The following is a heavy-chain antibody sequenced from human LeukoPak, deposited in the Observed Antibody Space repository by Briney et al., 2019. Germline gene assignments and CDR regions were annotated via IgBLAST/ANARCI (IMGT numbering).Heavy chain of an antibody. D-gene: IGHD3-10*01. CDR2: INHSGST. CDR3: ARGGASYHHGSASQDY. V-gene: IGHV4-34*01. J-gene: IGHJ4*02. Sequence: SETLSLTCAVYGGSFSDYYWSWIRQPPGKGLEWIGEINHSGSTNYNPSLKSRVTISIDTSKSQFSLKLSSVTAADTAVYYCARGGASYHHGSASQDYWGQGVLVTVSS. CDR1: GGSFSDYY.